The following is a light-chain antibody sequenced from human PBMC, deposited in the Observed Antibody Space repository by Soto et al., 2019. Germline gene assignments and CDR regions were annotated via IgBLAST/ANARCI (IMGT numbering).Light chain of an antibody. Sequence: EIVLTQSPATLSLSPGERATLSCRASQSVNNYLAWYQQTPGQAPRLLIYDASTRATGIPARFSGSGSGTDFTITISSLEPEDCEVYDGQQHIDWPLTFGGGTKVDIK. CDR1: QSVNNY. V-gene: IGKV3-11*01. J-gene: IGKJ4*01. CDR2: DAS. CDR3: QQHIDWPLT.